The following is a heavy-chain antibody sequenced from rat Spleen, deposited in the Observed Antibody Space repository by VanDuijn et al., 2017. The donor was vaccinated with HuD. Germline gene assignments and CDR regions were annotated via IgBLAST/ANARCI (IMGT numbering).Heavy chain of an antibody. CDR1: GFTFSDYN. CDR3: ARHYYGGYYHFDY. CDR2: ISYDGSST. V-gene: IGHV5-7*01. J-gene: IGHJ2*01. Sequence: EVQLVESGGDLVQPGRSLKLSCAASGFTFSDYNMTWVRQAPKKGLEWVATISYDGSSTYYRDSVKGRFTISRDNAKSTLYLQMDSLRSGDTATYDCARHYYGGYYHFDYWGKGVMVTVSS. D-gene: IGHD1-12*03.